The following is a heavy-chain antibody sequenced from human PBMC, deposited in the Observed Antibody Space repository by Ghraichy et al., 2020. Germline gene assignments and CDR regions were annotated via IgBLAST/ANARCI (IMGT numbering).Heavy chain of an antibody. Sequence: GGSLRLSCAASGFTFSSYDMHWVRQATGKGLEWVSAIGTAGDTYYPGSVKGRFTISRENAKNSLYLQMNSLRAGDTAVYYCARGDGYGAPAGGLDGMDVWGQGTTVTVSS. CDR3: ARGDGYGAPAGGLDGMDV. CDR2: IGTAGDT. J-gene: IGHJ6*02. D-gene: IGHD5-24*01. CDR1: GFTFSSYD. V-gene: IGHV3-13*01.